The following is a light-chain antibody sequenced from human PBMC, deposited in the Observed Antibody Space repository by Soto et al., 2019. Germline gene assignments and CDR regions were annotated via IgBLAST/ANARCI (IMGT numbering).Light chain of an antibody. Sequence: DIQMTQSPSSLSAFVGDRVTITCQATHDINIYLNWYEQKPGKAPKLLIYDASNLETGVPSRFSGSGSGTRYTFTINNVQAEDVATYYCQQYDAFGQGPKPEIK. J-gene: IGKJ2*01. CDR3: QQYDA. V-gene: IGKV1-33*01. CDR1: HDINIY. CDR2: DAS.